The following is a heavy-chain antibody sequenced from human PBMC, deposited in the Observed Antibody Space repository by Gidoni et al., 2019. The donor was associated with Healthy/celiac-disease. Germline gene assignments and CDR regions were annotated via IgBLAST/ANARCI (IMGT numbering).Heavy chain of an antibody. J-gene: IGHJ6*02. Sequence: EVQLVESGGGVVQPGGSLRPSCAAYAFTFSSYWMSWVRQASGRGLEWVANIRQDGSEKYYMDSVKGRLTNARDNAKNSLYLQMNSLRAEDTAVYYCARDSQLDPFRFTYYYYYGMDVWGQGTTVTVSS. D-gene: IGHD6-13*01. CDR2: IRQDGSEK. CDR1: AFTFSSYW. V-gene: IGHV3-7*01. CDR3: ARDSQLDPFRFTYYYYYGMDV.